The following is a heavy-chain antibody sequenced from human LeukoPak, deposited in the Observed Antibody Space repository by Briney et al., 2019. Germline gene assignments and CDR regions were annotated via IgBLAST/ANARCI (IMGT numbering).Heavy chain of an antibody. CDR3: ARGSSGSYHDY. Sequence: SETLSLTCTVSGGSISNYYWGWIRQTPGKGLEWIGYIHSSGSTKYNPSLKSRVTISVDTSKNQFSLKLSSVTAADTAVCYCARGSSGSYHDYWGQGTLVTVSS. D-gene: IGHD1-26*01. J-gene: IGHJ4*02. CDR2: IHSSGST. V-gene: IGHV4-59*13. CDR1: GGSISNYY.